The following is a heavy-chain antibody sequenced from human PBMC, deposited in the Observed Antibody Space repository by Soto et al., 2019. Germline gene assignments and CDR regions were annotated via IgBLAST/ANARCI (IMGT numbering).Heavy chain of an antibody. V-gene: IGHV5-51*01. J-gene: IGHJ4*02. CDR2: IYPGDSDT. CDR3: ARPMSRYSSGWYSGFAY. D-gene: IGHD6-19*01. Sequence: PGGSPKIFCKGPGYSFTSYRIARAPPPPRQGPEWMGIIYPGDSDTRYSPSFQGQVTISADKSISTAYLQWSSLKASDTAMYYCARPMSRYSSGWYSGFAYRGQGTLVTVSS. CDR1: GYSFTSYR.